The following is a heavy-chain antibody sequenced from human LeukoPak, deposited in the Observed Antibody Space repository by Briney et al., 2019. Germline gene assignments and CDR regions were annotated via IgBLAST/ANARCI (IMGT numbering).Heavy chain of an antibody. CDR3: AREGTEGRRGDAFDI. Sequence: PGGSLRLSCAASGFTFSSYAMHWVRQTPGKGLEWVAVTSYDGSNKYYADSVKGRFTISRDNSKNTLYLQMNSLRAEDTAVYYCAREGTEGRRGDAFDIWGQGTMVTVSS. J-gene: IGHJ3*02. V-gene: IGHV3-30*03. CDR2: TSYDGSNK. D-gene: IGHD3-10*01. CDR1: GFTFSSYA.